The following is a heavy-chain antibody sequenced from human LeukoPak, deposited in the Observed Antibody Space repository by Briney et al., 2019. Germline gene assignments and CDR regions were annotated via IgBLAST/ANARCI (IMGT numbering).Heavy chain of an antibody. CDR2: ISSSGSTI. Sequence: GGSLRLSCAASGFTFSDYYMSWIRQAPGKGLEWVSYISSSGSTIYYADSVEGRFTISRDNAKNSLYLQMNSLRAEDTAVYYCATSAATIPTPARVYYYYGMDVWGQGTAVTVSS. J-gene: IGHJ6*02. CDR1: GFTFSDYY. V-gene: IGHV3-11*01. D-gene: IGHD5-12*01. CDR3: ATSAATIPTPARVYYYYGMDV.